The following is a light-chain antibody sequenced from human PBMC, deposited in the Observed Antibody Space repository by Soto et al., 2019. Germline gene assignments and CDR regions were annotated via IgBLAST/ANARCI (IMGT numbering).Light chain of an antibody. CDR1: STDVGGYNY. J-gene: IGLJ2*01. Sequence: QSVLTQPASVSGSPGQSITISCTGTSTDVGGYNYVSWYQQYPGKAPKFMIYDVSNRPSGVSNRFSGTKSGNTASPTISGLQPEDEADYYCSSYTSSSTFVVFGGGTKLTVL. V-gene: IGLV2-14*01. CDR3: SSYTSSSTFVV. CDR2: DVS.